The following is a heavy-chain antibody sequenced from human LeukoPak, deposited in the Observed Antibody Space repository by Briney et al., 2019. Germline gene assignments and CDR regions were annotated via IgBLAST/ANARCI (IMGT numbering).Heavy chain of an antibody. D-gene: IGHD6-13*01. V-gene: IGHV3-48*03. CDR3: ARDRHSSSWYGGVDY. J-gene: IGHJ4*02. CDR1: GFTFSSYE. CDR2: ISSSGSTI. Sequence: GSLRLSCAASGFTFSSYEMNWVRQAPGKGLEWVSYISSSGSTIYYADSVKGRFTISRDNAKNSLYLQMNSLRAEDTAVYYCARDRHSSSWYGGVDYWGQGTLVTVSS.